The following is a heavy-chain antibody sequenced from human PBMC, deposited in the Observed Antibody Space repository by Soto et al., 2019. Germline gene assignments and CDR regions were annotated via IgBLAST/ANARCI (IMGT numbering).Heavy chain of an antibody. J-gene: IGHJ4*02. D-gene: IGHD3-16*01. CDR1: GFTFSGFG. CDR3: AFGNLSYYFDF. Sequence: GGSLRLSCAASGFTFSGFGMHWVRQAPGKGLEWVAIIWYDGSDKYYADPVKGRFTISRDNSKNTLYLQMNSLRAEDTAVYHCAFGNLSYYFDFWGQGTPVTVSS. V-gene: IGHV3-33*01. CDR2: IWYDGSDK.